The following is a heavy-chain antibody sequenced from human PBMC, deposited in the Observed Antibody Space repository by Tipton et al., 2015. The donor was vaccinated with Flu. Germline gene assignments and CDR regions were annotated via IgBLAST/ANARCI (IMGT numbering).Heavy chain of an antibody. Sequence: SLRLSCAASGFTFSNYALHWVRQAPGMGLEWVAVISYDGSNKYYADSVKGRFTISRDNSRNTLYLQMNSLKVEDTAVYYCARVPALLPYYGMDLWGQGTTVTVSS. V-gene: IGHV3-30-3*01. J-gene: IGHJ6*02. CDR1: GFTFSNYA. CDR2: ISYDGSNK. D-gene: IGHD2-15*01. CDR3: ARVPALLPYYGMDL.